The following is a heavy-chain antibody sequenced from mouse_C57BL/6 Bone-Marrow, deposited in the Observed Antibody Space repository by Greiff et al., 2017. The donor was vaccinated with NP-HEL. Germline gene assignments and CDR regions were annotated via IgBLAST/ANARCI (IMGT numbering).Heavy chain of an antibody. CDR3: ALDSSGYRFAY. J-gene: IGHJ3*01. CDR2: IYPGDGDT. V-gene: IGHV1-82*01. Sequence: VMLVESGPELVKPGASVKISCKASGYAFSSSWMNWVKQRPGKGLEWIGRIYPGDGDTNYNGKFKGKATLTADKSSSTAYMQLSSLTSEDSAVYFCALDSSGYRFAYWGQGTLVTVSA. CDR1: GYAFSSSW. D-gene: IGHD3-2*02.